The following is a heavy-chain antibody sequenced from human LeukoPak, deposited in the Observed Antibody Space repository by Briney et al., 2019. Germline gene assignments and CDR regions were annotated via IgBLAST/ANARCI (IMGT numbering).Heavy chain of an antibody. D-gene: IGHD4-11*01. CDR3: ARDMSQDYSNYGYYYYYMDV. CDR2: IYHSGST. V-gene: IGHV4-38-2*02. J-gene: IGHJ6*03. CDR1: GYSISSGYY. Sequence: SETLSLTCAVSGYSISSGYYWGWIRQPPGKGLEWIGSIYHSGSTNYNPSLKSRVTISVDTSKNQFSLKLSSVTAADTAVYYCARDMSQDYSNYGYYYYYMDVWGKGTTVTVSS.